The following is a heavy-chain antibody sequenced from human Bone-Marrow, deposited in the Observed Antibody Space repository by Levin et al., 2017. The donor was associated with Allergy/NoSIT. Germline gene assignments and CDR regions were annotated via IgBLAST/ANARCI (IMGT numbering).Heavy chain of an antibody. J-gene: IGHJ6*02. Sequence: ASVKVSCKASGGTFSSYAISWVRQAPGQGLEWMGGIIPIFGTANYAQKFQGRVTITADESTSTAYMELSSLRSEDTAVYYCAVYYDFWIMPTPSFYYYGMDVWGQGTTVTVSS. CDR1: GGTFSSYA. D-gene: IGHD3-3*01. CDR2: IIPIFGTA. CDR3: AVYYDFWIMPTPSFYYYGMDV. V-gene: IGHV1-69*13.